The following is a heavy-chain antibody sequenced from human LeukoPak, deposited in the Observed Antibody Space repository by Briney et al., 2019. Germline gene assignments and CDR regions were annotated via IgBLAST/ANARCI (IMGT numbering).Heavy chain of an antibody. J-gene: IGHJ3*02. D-gene: IGHD3-22*01. V-gene: IGHV3-23*01. Sequence: PGGSLRLSCAASGFTFSSYALSWVRQAPGKGLEWVSAISGSGGSTYYADSVKGRFTISRDNSKNTLYLQMNSLRAEDTAVYYCAKAKVQYYDLFDIWGQGTMVTVSS. CDR2: ISGSGGST. CDR1: GFTFSSYA. CDR3: AKAKVQYYDLFDI.